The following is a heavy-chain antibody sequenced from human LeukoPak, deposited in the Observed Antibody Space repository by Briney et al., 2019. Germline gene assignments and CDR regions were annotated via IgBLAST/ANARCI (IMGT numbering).Heavy chain of an antibody. CDR1: GFTFSDYY. D-gene: IGHD3-10*01. CDR2: ISSSSSYT. V-gene: IGHV3-11*06. J-gene: IGHJ3*02. CDR3: ARTLVLLWFGELPQIDAFDI. Sequence: GGSLRLSCAASGFTFSDYYMSWIRQAPGKGLEWVSYISSSSSYTNYADSVKGRFTISRDNAKNSLYLQMNSLRAEDMAVYYCARTLVLLWFGELPQIDAFDIWGQGTMVTVSS.